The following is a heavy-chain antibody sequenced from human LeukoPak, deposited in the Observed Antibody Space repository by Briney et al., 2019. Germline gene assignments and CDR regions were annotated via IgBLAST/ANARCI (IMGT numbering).Heavy chain of an antibody. CDR2: IYYSGST. V-gene: IGHV4-39*01. Sequence: SETLSLTCTVSGGSISSSSYYWGWIRQPPGKGLEWIGSIYYSGSTYYNPSLKSRVTISVGTSKNQFSLKLSSVTAADTAVYYCARALYDFWSGYYSAPDYWGQGTLVTVSS. CDR3: ARALYDFWSGYYSAPDY. J-gene: IGHJ4*02. D-gene: IGHD3-3*01. CDR1: GGSISSSSYY.